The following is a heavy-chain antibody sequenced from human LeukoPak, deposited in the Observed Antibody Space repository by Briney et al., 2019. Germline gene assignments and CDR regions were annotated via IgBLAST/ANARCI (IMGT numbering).Heavy chain of an antibody. CDR1: GFTFSSYE. Sequence: GGSLRLSCAASGFTFSSYEMNWVRQAPGKGLEWVSYISSSGSTIYYADSVKGRFTISRDNAKNSLYLQMNSLRAEDTAVYYCARVFRCYGSGSYNYWGQGTLVTVSS. CDR3: ARVFRCYGSGSYNY. J-gene: IGHJ4*02. CDR2: ISSSGSTI. V-gene: IGHV3-48*03. D-gene: IGHD3-10*01.